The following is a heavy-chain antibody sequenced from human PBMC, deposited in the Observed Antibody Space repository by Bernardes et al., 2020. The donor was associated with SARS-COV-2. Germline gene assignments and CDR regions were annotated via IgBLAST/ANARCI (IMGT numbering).Heavy chain of an antibody. V-gene: IGHV3-7*01. D-gene: IGHD1-26*01. CDR2: IKEDGSEK. CDR3: ARGGRSPNY. Sequence: VGSLSLSCAASGFTFSSYWMSWVRQAPGKGLEWVANIKEDGSEKYYVDSMKGRFTISRDNAKNSLYLQMNSLRAEDTAVYHCARGGRSPNYWGQGTLVTVSS. J-gene: IGHJ4*02. CDR1: GFTFSSYW.